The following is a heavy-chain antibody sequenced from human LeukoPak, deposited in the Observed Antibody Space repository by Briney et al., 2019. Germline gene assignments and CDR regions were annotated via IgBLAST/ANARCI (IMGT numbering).Heavy chain of an antibody. V-gene: IGHV3-74*01. CDR3: ARDHNWGFDY. CDR2: INGDGSST. Sequence: PGGSLRLSCAASGFTFSSYWMHWVRQAPGKGLVWVSRINGDGSSTSYADSVKGRFTISRDNAKNTLYLQMNSLRAEDTAVYYCARDHNWGFDYWGQGTLVTVSS. D-gene: IGHD7-27*01. J-gene: IGHJ4*02. CDR1: GFTFSSYW.